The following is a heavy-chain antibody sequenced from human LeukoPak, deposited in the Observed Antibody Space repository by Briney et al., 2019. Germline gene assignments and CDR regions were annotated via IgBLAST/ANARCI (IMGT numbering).Heavy chain of an antibody. CDR3: ARGKTMVYCGGDCYRFDN. D-gene: IGHD2-21*02. V-gene: IGHV1-2*02. CDR2: TNPNSGGT. J-gene: IGHJ4*02. Sequence: PGASVKVSCKASGYTFSGYYMHWVRQAPGQGLEWVGWTNPNSGGTNYAQKFQGRVTMTRDTSISTAYMELSRLLSGDTAVYYCARGKTMVYCGGDCYRFDNWGQGTLVTVSS. CDR1: GYTFSGYY.